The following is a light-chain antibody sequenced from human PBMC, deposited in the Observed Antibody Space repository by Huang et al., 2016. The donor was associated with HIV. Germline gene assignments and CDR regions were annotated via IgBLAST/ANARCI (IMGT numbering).Light chain of an antibody. CDR2: NSF. V-gene: IGKV3-11*01. J-gene: IGKJ4*01. Sequence: DIVLTQSPATLSLSPGQRATLSCRASQNINNYLVWYQQKPGQAPRLLIENSFNRATGIPARFSGSGSGTDFTLTINTLEPEDFAVYYCQQRGAWPLTFGGGTKVEIK. CDR3: QQRGAWPLT. CDR1: QNINNY.